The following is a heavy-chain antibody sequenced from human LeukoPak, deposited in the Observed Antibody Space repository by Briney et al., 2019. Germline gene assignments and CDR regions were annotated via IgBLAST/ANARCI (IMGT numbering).Heavy chain of an antibody. CDR1: GFTFDDYA. J-gene: IGHJ6*02. CDR2: ISWNSGHI. V-gene: IGHV3-9*01. D-gene: IGHD3-22*01. Sequence: PGRSLRLSCATSGFTFDDYAIHWVRQTPRRGLEWVSGISWNSGHIDYADSVKGRFTISRDNAKNSLYLQMNSLRPEDTALYYCVKDLHSGWLGGYNYYGMDVWGQGTTVTVSS. CDR3: VKDLHSGWLGGYNYYGMDV.